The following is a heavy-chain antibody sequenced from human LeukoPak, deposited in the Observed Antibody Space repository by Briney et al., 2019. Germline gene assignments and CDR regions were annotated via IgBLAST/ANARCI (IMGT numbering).Heavy chain of an antibody. CDR3: ARVGGDVLSGHRTGYYYAMDV. D-gene: IGHD3-3*01. CDR2: ISYDGSNK. V-gene: IGHV3-30*03. J-gene: IGHJ6*02. Sequence: GSLRLSCAASGVTLSPYGMYWVRQAPGKGVEWVALISYDGSNKYYADSVKGRFTISRDNSKNTVYLQMNSPRAEDTAVYYCARVGGDVLSGHRTGYYYAMDVWGQGTTVTVSS. CDR1: GVTLSPYG.